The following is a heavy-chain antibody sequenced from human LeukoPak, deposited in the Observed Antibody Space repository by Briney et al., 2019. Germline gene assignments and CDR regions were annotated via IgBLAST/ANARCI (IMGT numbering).Heavy chain of an antibody. CDR1: GVSISSYY. CDR3: ARVGYCTNGVCSPSGFVDY. J-gene: IGHJ4*02. D-gene: IGHD2-8*01. V-gene: IGHV4-59*12. Sequence: PSETLSLTCTVSGVSISSYYWSWIRQPPGKGLEWIGYIYYTGTTNYNPSLKSRVTISVDTSKNQFSLKLSSVTAADTAVYYCARVGYCTNGVCSPSGFVDYWGQGTLVTVSS. CDR2: IYYTGTT.